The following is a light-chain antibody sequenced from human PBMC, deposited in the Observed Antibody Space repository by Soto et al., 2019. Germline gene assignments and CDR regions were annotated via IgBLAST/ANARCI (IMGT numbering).Light chain of an antibody. V-gene: IGKV3-20*01. CDR3: QQFGSAPPMFT. J-gene: IGKJ2*01. CDR1: QSVSRSY. CDR2: GAS. Sequence: EIVLTQSPGTLSLSPGERATLSCRASQSVSRSYLTWYQQKPGQAPRRLIYGASSRATGIPDRFSGSGSGTDFTLTLTRLEPDDFAVYYCQQFGSAPPMFTFGQGTK.